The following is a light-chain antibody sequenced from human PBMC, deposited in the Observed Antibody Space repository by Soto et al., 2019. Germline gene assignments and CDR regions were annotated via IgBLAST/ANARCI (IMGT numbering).Light chain of an antibody. CDR3: QQSYSTPGT. V-gene: IGKV1-39*01. CDR2: AAS. Sequence: DIQMTQSPSSLSASVGDRVTITFLASQSISSYLNCYQQKPGKAPKLLIYAASSLQSGVPSRFSGSGSGTDFTLTISSLQPEDFATYYCQQSYSTPGTFGQGTKVDIK. CDR1: QSISSY. J-gene: IGKJ1*01.